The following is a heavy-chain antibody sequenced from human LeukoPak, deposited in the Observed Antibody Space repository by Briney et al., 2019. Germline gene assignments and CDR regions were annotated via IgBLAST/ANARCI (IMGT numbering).Heavy chain of an antibody. CDR3: AKALSWNSDYYYMDV. Sequence: GGSLRLSCAASGFTFSSYAMHWVRQAPGKGLEWVAFIRYDGSNKYYADSVKGRFTISRDNSKNTLYLQMNSLRAEDTAVYYCAKALSWNSDYYYMDVWGKGTTVTVSS. D-gene: IGHD1-7*01. V-gene: IGHV3-30*02. CDR2: IRYDGSNK. CDR1: GFTFSSYA. J-gene: IGHJ6*03.